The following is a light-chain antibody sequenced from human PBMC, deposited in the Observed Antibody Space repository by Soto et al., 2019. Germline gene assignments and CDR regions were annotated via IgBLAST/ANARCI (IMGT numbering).Light chain of an antibody. V-gene: IGKV1-5*03. Sequence: DIQMTQSPSTLSASVGDRVTITCRASQSIGDSLAWYQQKPGKAPKLLIYKASSLQSGVPSRFSGSGSGTEFTLTISSLQPDDFATYYCQQYNSYSRTFGQGTKVDI. CDR2: KAS. J-gene: IGKJ1*01. CDR1: QSIGDS. CDR3: QQYNSYSRT.